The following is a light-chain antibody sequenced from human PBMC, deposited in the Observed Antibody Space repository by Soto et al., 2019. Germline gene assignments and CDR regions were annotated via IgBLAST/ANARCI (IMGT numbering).Light chain of an antibody. J-gene: IGKJ1*01. CDR3: QRRSKWPPWT. Sequence: EIVLTQSPATLSLSPGERATLSCRASQSVSSYLAWYQQKPGQAHRLLIYDASNRATGIPARFSGSGSGTELTLNINRLEHEEFAVYYCQRRSKWPPWTFGQVTKEEIK. V-gene: IGKV3-11*01. CDR1: QSVSSY. CDR2: DAS.